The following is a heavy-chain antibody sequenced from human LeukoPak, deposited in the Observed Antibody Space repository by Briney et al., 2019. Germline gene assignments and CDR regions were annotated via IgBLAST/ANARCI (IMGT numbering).Heavy chain of an antibody. D-gene: IGHD5-12*01. CDR3: ARDGREYSGLNWFDP. CDR2: IIPIFSTT. Sequence: ASVKVSCKTSGGTFSSDIISWVRQAPGQGLEWMGEIIPIFSTTNYAQKFQGRVTITADKSTSTAYMELSSLRSEDTAMYYCARDGREYSGLNWFDPWGQGTLVTVSS. CDR1: GGTFSSDI. V-gene: IGHV1-69*06. J-gene: IGHJ5*02.